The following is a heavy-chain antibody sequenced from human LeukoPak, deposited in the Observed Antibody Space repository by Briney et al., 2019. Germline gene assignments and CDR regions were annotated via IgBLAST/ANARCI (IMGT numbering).Heavy chain of an antibody. CDR3: ARRWERLDY. J-gene: IGHJ4*02. CDR1: GYTFSRYG. D-gene: IGHD3-16*01. CDR2: ISVSNGKT. V-gene: IGHV1-18*01. Sequence: ASVKVSCKASGYTFSRYGISWVRQAHGEGLQWMGWISVSNGKTKYVQKFQGRVTMTIDTSTNTAYMELRSLRSDDTAVYYCARRWERLDYWGQGTQVTVSS.